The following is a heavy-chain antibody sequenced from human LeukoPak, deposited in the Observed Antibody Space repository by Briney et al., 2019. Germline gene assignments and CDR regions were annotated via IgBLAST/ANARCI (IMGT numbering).Heavy chain of an antibody. CDR3: ATETTAGTLDY. V-gene: IGHV1-24*01. D-gene: IGHD6-13*01. CDR2: FDPEDGEK. CDR1: GYILTELS. Sequence: ASVKVSCKVSGYILTELSMHCVRQAPGKGLEWMGGFDPEDGEKIYAQKFQGRVTMTEDTSTDTAYMELSSLRSDDTAVYYCATETTAGTLDYWGQGTLVTVSS. J-gene: IGHJ4*02.